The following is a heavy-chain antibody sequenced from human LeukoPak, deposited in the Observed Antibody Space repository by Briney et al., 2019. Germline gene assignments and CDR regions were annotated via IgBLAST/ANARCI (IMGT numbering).Heavy chain of an antibody. J-gene: IGHJ4*02. CDR2: ISWNSGSI. Sequence: GRSLRLSCAASGFTFDDYAMHWVRQAPGKGLEWVSGISWNSGSIGYADSVKGRFTFSRDNAKNSLYLQMNSLRAEDTAVYYCARSGWFGELGFDYWGQGTLVTVSS. CDR1: GFTFDDYA. D-gene: IGHD3-10*01. V-gene: IGHV3-9*01. CDR3: ARSGWFGELGFDY.